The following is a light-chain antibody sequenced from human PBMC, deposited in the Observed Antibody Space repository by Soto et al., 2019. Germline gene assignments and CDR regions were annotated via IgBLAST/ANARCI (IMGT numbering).Light chain of an antibody. CDR1: QSVSSSY. V-gene: IGKV3-20*01. Sequence: EIVLTQSPGTLSLSPGERATLSCRASQSVSSSYLAWYQQKPGQAPRLLIYGASSRATGIPDRFNGSGSGTDFTLTISRLEPEDFAVYYCQQYGSSHGKFGQGTKVDIK. CDR3: QQYGSSHGK. CDR2: GAS. J-gene: IGKJ1*01.